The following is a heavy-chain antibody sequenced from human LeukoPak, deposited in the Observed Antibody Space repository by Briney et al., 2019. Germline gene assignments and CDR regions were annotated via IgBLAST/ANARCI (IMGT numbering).Heavy chain of an antibody. CDR2: IVVGSGNT. J-gene: IGHJ4*02. CDR3: AAGKWELDSFDY. Sequence: WASVKVSCKASGFTFTSSAMQWVRQARGQRLEWIGWIVVGSGNTNYAQKFQERVTITRDMSTSTAYMELSSLRSEDTAVYYCAAGKWELDSFDYWGQGTLVTVSS. CDR1: GFTFTSSA. D-gene: IGHD1-26*01. V-gene: IGHV1-58*02.